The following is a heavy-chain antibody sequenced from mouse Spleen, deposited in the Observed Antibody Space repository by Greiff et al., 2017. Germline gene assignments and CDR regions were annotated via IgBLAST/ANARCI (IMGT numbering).Heavy chain of an antibody. CDR2: INSNGGST. CDR3: ARGGSYYSYDVDYAMDY. D-gene: IGHD2-12*01. V-gene: IGHV5-6-2*01. CDR1: GFTFSSYV. J-gene: IGHJ4*01. Sequence: EVQVVESGGGLVKPGGSLKLSCAASGFTFSSYVMSWVRLTPEKRLEWVAAINSNGGSTYYPDTVKDRFTISRDDAKNTLYLQMSSLRSEDTALYYCARGGSYYSYDVDYAMDYWGQGTSVTVSS.